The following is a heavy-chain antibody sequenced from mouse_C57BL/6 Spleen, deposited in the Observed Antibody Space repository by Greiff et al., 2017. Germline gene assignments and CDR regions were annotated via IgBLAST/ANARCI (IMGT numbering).Heavy chain of an antibody. CDR3: ASGSNYEESAMGY. Sequence: QVQLQQPGPELVKPGASVKISCKASGYTFTDYCINWVKQRPGQGLEWIGWIFPGSGSTYYNEKFKGKATLTVDTSSSTAYMLLSSLTSEDSAVYFCASGSNYEESAMGYWGKGTSVTASS. J-gene: IGHJ4*01. V-gene: IGHV1-75*01. D-gene: IGHD2-5*01. CDR1: GYTFTDYC. CDR2: IFPGSGST.